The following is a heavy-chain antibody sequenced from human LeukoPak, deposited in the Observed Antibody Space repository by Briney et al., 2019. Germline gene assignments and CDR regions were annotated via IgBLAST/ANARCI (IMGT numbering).Heavy chain of an antibody. CDR1: GFTFSDYY. CDR2: ISSSGSTI. V-gene: IGHV3-11*01. J-gene: IGHJ6*03. CDR3: ARDVGAVPADIYYYYMDV. D-gene: IGHD2-2*01. Sequence: GGSLRLSCAASGFTFSDYYMSWIRQAPGKGLEWVSYISSSGSTIYYADSVKGRFTISRDNAKNSLYLQMNSLRAEDTAVYYCARDVGAVPADIYYYYMDVWGKGTTVTVSS.